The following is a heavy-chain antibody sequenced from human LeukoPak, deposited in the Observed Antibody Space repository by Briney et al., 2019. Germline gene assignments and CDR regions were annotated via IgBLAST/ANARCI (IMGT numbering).Heavy chain of an antibody. Sequence: PGGSLRLSCAASGFTFTTYAMSWVRQAPGKGLEWVSTIANDGGSTYYADSVKGRFTISRDNSKNTVYLQMNNLRAEDMAVYYCAKSHSVEQRGYFDYWGQGTLVPVSS. CDR3: AKSHSVEQRGYFDY. J-gene: IGHJ4*02. CDR2: IANDGGST. CDR1: GFTFTTYA. D-gene: IGHD1/OR15-1a*01. V-gene: IGHV3-23*01.